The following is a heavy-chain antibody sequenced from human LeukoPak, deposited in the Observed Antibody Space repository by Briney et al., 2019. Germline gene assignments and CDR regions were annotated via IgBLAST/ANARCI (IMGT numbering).Heavy chain of an antibody. CDR1: GFSVSTHF. CDR2: IYGGTVT. CDR3: ARWMVNQPSVMDY. Sequence: GGSLRLSCAVSGFSVSTHFMTWVRQAPGKGLEWVSVIYGGTVTYYPDSVKGRFTISRDISKNTLFLQMNRLRAEDTAMYFCARWMVNQPSVMDYWGQGIMVTVSS. D-gene: IGHD1-14*01. V-gene: IGHV3-53*01. J-gene: IGHJ4*02.